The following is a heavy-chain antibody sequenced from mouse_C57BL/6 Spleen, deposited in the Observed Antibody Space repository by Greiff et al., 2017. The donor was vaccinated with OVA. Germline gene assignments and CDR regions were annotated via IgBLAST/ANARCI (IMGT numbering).Heavy chain of an antibody. CDR1: GYTFTDYY. Sequence: EVQLQQSGPELVKPGASVKISCKASGYTFTDYYMNWVKQSHGKSLEWIGDINPNNGGTSYNQKFKGKATLTVDKSSSTAYMELRSLTSEEAAVYYCARRYYSNYGDAMDYWGQGTSVTVSS. CDR3: ARRYYSNYGDAMDY. D-gene: IGHD2-5*01. CDR2: INPNNGGT. J-gene: IGHJ4*01. V-gene: IGHV1-26*01.